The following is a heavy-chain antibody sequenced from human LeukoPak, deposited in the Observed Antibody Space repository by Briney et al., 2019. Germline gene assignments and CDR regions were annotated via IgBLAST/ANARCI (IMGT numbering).Heavy chain of an antibody. CDR1: GFTFSSYA. CDR2: ISGSGGST. D-gene: IGHD6-6*01. V-gene: IGHV3-23*01. CDR3: AKAAGQLVPYYYYYMDV. J-gene: IGHJ6*03. Sequence: PGGSLRLSCAASGFTFSSYAMSRVRQAPGKGLEWVSAISGSGGSTYYADSVKGRFTISRDNSKNTLYLQMNSLRAEDTAVYYCAKAAGQLVPYYYYYMDVWGKGTTVTVSS.